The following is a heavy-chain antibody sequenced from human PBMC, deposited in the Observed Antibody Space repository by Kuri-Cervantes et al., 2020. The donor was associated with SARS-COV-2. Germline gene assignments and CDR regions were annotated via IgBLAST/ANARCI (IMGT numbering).Heavy chain of an antibody. Sequence: LSLTCAASGFRFSSYAMRWVRQAPGKGLEWVAVISYDGTNKYYGDSVRGRFTSSRDNSKNTLHLQMNSLRTEDTAVHYCARGALIGGSSSCHGDFDLWGRGTLVTVSS. CDR3: ARGALIGGSSSCHGDFDL. CDR1: GFRFSSYA. V-gene: IGHV3-30*04. CDR2: ISYDGTNK. D-gene: IGHD2-2*01. J-gene: IGHJ2*01.